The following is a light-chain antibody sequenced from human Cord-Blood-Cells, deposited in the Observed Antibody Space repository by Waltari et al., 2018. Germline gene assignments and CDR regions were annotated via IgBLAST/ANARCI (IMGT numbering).Light chain of an antibody. J-gene: IGLJ2*01. V-gene: IGLV2-14*01. CDR3: SSYTSSSTVV. Sequence: QSALTQPASVSGSPGQSITISCTGTSSDVGGYNYVSWYQQHPGKAPKLMIYDVSKRPSGLSSRFSGSKSGNTASLTISGLQAEDEADYYCSSYTSSSTVVFGGGTKLTVL. CDR1: SSDVGGYNY. CDR2: DVS.